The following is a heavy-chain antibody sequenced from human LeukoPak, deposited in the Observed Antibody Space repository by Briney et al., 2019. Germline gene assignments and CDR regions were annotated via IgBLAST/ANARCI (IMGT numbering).Heavy chain of an antibody. D-gene: IGHD5-18*01. CDR3: GTRYSYGQDY. V-gene: IGHV1-46*01. J-gene: IGHJ4*02. CDR1: GYTVTSYY. CDR2: MCPSDGSI. Sequence: ASVKVSCKASGYTVTSYYMHWVRQAPGQGLEWMGRMCPSDGSISYAEKFQGRVTMTRDTSTSTAYMELSSLRSEDTAMYYCGTRYSYGQDYWGQGTLVTVSS.